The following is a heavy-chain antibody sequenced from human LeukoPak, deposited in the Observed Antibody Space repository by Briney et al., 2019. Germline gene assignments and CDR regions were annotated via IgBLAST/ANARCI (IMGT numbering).Heavy chain of an antibody. CDR1: GFTFSDYY. J-gene: IGHJ5*02. CDR2: ISSSGSTI. D-gene: IGHD6-6*01. Sequence: GGSLRLSCAASGFTFSDYYMSWIRQAPGKGLEWVSYISSSGSTIYYADSVKGRFTISRDNAKNSLYLQMNCLRAEDTAVYYCARDAQLALSRWFDPWGQGTLVTVSS. CDR3: ARDAQLALSRWFDP. V-gene: IGHV3-11*04.